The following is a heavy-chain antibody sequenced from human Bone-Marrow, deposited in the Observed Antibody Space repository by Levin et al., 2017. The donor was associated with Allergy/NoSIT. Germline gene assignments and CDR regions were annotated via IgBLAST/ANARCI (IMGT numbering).Heavy chain of an antibody. J-gene: IGHJ3*02. D-gene: IGHD2-15*01. Sequence: GESLKISCAGSGFTFRDHAMSWVRQAPGRGLEWVSSISGSGYSQDYADSVKGRHTISRDNSKNTMYMEMNSLRAEDTAVYFCARVQTPKLVQDALDIWGQGTVVIVSS. CDR1: GFTFRDHA. V-gene: IGHV3-23*01. CDR2: ISGSGYSQ. CDR3: ARVQTPKLVQDALDI.